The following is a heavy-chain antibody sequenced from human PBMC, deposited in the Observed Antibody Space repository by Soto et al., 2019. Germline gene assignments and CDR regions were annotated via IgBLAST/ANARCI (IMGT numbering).Heavy chain of an antibody. CDR1: GGTFSKDA. CDR2: LIPVFGSP. Sequence: QVQLVQSGAEVKKPGSSVTVSCKTSGGTFSKDAINWVRQAPGQGLEWMGLLIPVFGSPIYAQKFQGRIRITADESTSTAFMGLSTLRSEDTAVYYCTRVLGYTFEPGKTRYYAMDVWSQGTTVSVSS. J-gene: IGHJ6*02. V-gene: IGHV1-69*01. CDR3: TRVLGYTFEPGKTRYYAMDV. D-gene: IGHD5-18*01.